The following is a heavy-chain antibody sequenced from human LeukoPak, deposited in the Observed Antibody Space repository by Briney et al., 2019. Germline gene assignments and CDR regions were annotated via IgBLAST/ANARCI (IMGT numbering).Heavy chain of an antibody. CDR1: GGSLSSYY. D-gene: IGHD3-22*01. Sequence: PSETLSLTCTVSGGSLSSYYWNWIPQPPGKGLEWIGYIYNSGCTNYNPSLKSRVIISVDTSKSQFSLKLSSVTAADTAVYYCARRQYYDSSGYWYYFDYWGQGTLVTVSS. J-gene: IGHJ4*02. V-gene: IGHV4-59*08. CDR2: IYNSGCT. CDR3: ARRQYYDSSGYWYYFDY.